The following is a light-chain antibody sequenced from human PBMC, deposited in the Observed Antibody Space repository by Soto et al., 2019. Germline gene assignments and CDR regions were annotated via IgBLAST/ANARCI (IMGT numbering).Light chain of an antibody. J-gene: IGKJ1*01. CDR1: QSISIW. CDR2: DAS. V-gene: IGKV1-5*01. CDR3: QQYNSYST. Sequence: DIQMTQSPSILSASLGDRVTITCRSSQSISIWLAWYQQKPGKAPKLLIYDASSLESGVPSRFSGSGSGTEFTLTISSLQPDDFATYYCQQYNSYSTFGQGSKVDVK.